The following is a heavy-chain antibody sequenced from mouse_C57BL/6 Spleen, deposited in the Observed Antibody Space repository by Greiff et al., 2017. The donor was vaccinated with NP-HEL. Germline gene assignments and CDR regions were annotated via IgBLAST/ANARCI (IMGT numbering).Heavy chain of an antibody. CDR1: GYTFTSYW. Sequence: VQLQQSGAELVMPGASVKLSCKASGYTFTSYWMHWVKQRPGQGLEWIGEIDPSDSYTNYNQKFKGKSTLTVDKSSSTAYMQLSSLTSEDSAVDYCARPDSMIKTGKKDYAMDYWGQGTSVTVSS. D-gene: IGHD2-4*01. V-gene: IGHV1-69*01. CDR3: ARPDSMIKTGKKDYAMDY. J-gene: IGHJ4*01. CDR2: IDPSDSYT.